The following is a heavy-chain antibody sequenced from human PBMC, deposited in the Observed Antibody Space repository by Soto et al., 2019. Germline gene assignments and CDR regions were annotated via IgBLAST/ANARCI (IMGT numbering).Heavy chain of an antibody. Sequence: PGGSLRLSCAASGFTFSTYSMNWVRQAPRKGLEWVSYISSSSSTIYYADSVKGRFTISGDNAKNSLYLQMNSLGAEDTAVYYCARTAVGSSSRNWFDPWGQGTLVTVSS. CDR3: ARTAVGSSSRNWFDP. CDR2: ISSSSSTI. J-gene: IGHJ5*02. V-gene: IGHV3-48*01. CDR1: GFTFSTYS. D-gene: IGHD6-13*01.